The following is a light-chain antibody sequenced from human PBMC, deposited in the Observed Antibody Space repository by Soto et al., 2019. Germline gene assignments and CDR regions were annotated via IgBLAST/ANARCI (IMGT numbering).Light chain of an antibody. CDR3: QQYGALPPT. CDR2: GAS. J-gene: IGKJ4*01. CDR1: QTVSNTY. V-gene: IGKV3-20*01. Sequence: EIVLTQFPGALSLSPGGRVTLSCRASQTVSNTYLAWYQQKSGLAPKFLIYGASNRATGIPDRFSGSGSGTDFTLTISRLEPEDFAVYYCQQYGALPPTFGGGTKVEIK.